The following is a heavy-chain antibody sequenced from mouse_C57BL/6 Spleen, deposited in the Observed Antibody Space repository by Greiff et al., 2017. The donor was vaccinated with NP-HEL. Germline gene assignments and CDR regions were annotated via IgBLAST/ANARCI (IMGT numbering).Heavy chain of an antibody. D-gene: IGHD1-1*01. J-gene: IGHJ2*01. CDR2: INPSSGYT. CDR3: ARSAFITTVVEGYYFDY. V-gene: IGHV1-7*01. CDR1: GYTFTSYW. Sequence: QVQLQQSGPELVKPGASVKLSCKASGYTFTSYWMHWVKQRPGQGLEWIGYINPSSGYTKYNQKFKDKATLTADKSSSTAYMQLSSLTYEDSAVYYCARSAFITTVVEGYYFDYWGQGTTLTVSS.